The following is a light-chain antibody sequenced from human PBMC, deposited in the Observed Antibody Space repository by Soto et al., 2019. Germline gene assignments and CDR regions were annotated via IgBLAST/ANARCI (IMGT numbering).Light chain of an antibody. CDR2: EVT. CDR1: SSDIGGYNY. V-gene: IGLV2-14*01. J-gene: IGLJ2*01. Sequence: QSALTQPASVSGSPGQSITMFCTGTSSDIGGYNYVSWYQQHPGKAPKLIIYEVTYRPSGVSNRFSGSKSGNTASLTISGLQAEDEADYWCSSYTSSNTLHLVFGGGTKLTVL. CDR3: SSYTSSNTLHLV.